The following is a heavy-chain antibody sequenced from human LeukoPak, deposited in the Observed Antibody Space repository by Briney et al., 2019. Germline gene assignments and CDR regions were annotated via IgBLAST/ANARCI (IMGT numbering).Heavy chain of an antibody. D-gene: IGHD5-12*01. CDR2: ISWDGGST. Sequence: RGGSLRLSCAASGFTYDVYTMHGVREAPGKGVEGVSLISWDGGSTYYADSVKGRFTISRDNSKNSLYLQMNSLRTEDTALYYCAKDPGYSGYDYWGQGTLVTVSS. J-gene: IGHJ4*02. CDR3: AKDPGYSGYDY. CDR1: GFTYDVYT. V-gene: IGHV3-43*01.